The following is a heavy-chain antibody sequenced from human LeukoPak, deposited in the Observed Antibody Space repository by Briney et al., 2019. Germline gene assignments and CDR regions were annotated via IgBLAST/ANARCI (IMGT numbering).Heavy chain of an antibody. Sequence: PSETLSLTCTVSGGSISGYYWSWIRQPPGKGLEWIGFIYYSGSTNYNPSLKSRVTISVDTSKNQFSLKLSSVSAADTAVYYCAGYAITVTTNDYWGQGNPGHRLL. J-gene: IGHJ4*02. CDR2: IYYSGST. D-gene: IGHD5-12*01. CDR1: GGSISGYY. CDR3: AGYAITVTTNDY. V-gene: IGHV4-59*08.